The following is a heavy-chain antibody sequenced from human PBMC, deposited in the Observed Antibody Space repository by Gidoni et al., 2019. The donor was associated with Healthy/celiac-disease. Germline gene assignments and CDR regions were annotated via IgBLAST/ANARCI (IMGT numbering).Heavy chain of an antibody. J-gene: IGHJ6*03. D-gene: IGHD2-15*01. CDR1: VVPFTSSD. CDR3: ARAAPFSGGSQYYYMDV. Sequence: EVQLVESGGDLVQPVGSLRPSCAASVVPFTSSDMPWVRQATGKGLEWVSAIGTAGATYYPGSVKGRFTISRENAKNSLYLQMNSLRAGDTAVYYCARAAPFSGGSQYYYMDVWGKGTTVTVSS. V-gene: IGHV3-13*04. CDR2: IGTAGAT.